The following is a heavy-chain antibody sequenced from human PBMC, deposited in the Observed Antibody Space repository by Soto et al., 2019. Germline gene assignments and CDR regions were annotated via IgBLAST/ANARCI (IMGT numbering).Heavy chain of an antibody. CDR1: GFTFSSYF. V-gene: IGHV1-46*01. J-gene: IGHJ5*02. D-gene: IGHD3-3*01. CDR2: SDPRGEST. CDR3: LRQIPQIYDFWSGSKKAFGP. Sequence: QVQLVQSGADVKRPGASVKISCKATGFTFSSYFIHWMRQAPGQGLEWMCLSDPRGESTTYAPNFPGVVTLTSDTSKSTVYLELTSLRSAGTAVYYCLRQIPQIYDFWSGSKKAFGPWGQGTLVTVSS.